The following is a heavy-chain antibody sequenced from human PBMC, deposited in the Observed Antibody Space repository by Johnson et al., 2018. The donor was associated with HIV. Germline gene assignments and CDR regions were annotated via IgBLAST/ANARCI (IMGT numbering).Heavy chain of an antibody. J-gene: IGHJ3*02. Sequence: VQLVESGGGLIQPGVSLRLSCAASGFTVRNHYMSWVRQAPGKGLAWVSVIYTGGSTYYSDSVQGRFTMSRDNSKNTVFLQLNSLRAEDTAMYYCARLSYGMMGLDALDIWGQGTMVTVSS. CDR1: GFTVRNHY. V-gene: IGHV3-53*01. D-gene: IGHD1-26*01. CDR3: ARLSYGMMGLDALDI. CDR2: IYTGGST.